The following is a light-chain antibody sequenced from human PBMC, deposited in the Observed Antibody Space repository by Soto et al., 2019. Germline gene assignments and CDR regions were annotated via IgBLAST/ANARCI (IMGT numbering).Light chain of an antibody. J-gene: IGKJ4*01. V-gene: IGKV3D-20*01. CDR2: DAS. CDR1: QSFSSTY. Sequence: EIVLTQSPATLSLSPGERATLSCGASQSFSSTYLAWYQQKPGLAPRLLIYDASSRATGIPDRFSGSGSGTDFTLTISALEPEDFAVYYCQQYANSPLTCGGGTKVEIK. CDR3: QQYANSPLT.